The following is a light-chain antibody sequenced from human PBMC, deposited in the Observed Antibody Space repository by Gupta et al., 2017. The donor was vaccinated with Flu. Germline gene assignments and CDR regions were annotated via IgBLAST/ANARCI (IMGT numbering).Light chain of an antibody. J-gene: IGLJ2*01. CDR3: AAYYGTSTS. CDR1: INGIGGYDI. CDR2: DGG. Sequence: QSITNSGTEIINGIGGYDIVSWYQHHPGNHPYLIIFDGGRRHTGVSDRFTASKSSSTASLTISGLQAEDEVDYYYAAYYGTSTSFGVGTKLTVL. V-gene: IGLV2-14*03.